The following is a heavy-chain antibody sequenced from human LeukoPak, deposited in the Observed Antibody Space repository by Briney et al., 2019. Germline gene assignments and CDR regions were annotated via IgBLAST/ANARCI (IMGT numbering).Heavy chain of an antibody. D-gene: IGHD1/OR15-1a*01. J-gene: IGHJ4*02. CDR1: GVSISSNLW. Sequence: SGTLSLTCAVSGVSISSNLWWTWVRPPPGKGLEWIAEIHNRGSINYNPSLKSRVTISGDKAKNQFSLNLNSVTAADTAVYYCVKGPRALEHSTHRFDYWGQGTLVTVSS. V-gene: IGHV4-4*02. CDR2: IHNRGSI. CDR3: VKGPRALEHSTHRFDY.